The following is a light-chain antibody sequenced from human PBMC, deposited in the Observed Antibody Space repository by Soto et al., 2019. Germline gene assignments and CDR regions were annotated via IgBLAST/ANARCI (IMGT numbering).Light chain of an antibody. CDR2: DVS. J-gene: IGLJ1*01. CDR3: SSYRSGSTHYV. V-gene: IGLV2-14*01. CDR1: SSDVGGYNY. Sequence: QSVLTQPASVSVSPGQSITISCTGTSSDVGGYNYVSWYQQHPDKAPKVMIYDVSSLPSGVSNRFSGSKSGNTASLTISGLQAEDEADYYCSSYRSGSTHYVFGTGTKVTVL.